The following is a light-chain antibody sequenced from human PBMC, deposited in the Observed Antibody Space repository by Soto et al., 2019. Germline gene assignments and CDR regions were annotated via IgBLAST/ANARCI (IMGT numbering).Light chain of an antibody. J-gene: IGLJ1*01. V-gene: IGLV2-18*02. CDR1: SSDVGSYNR. CDR2: DVN. Sequence: QSVLTQPPSVSGSPGQSVAISCTGTSSDVGSYNRVSWYQQPPGTAPKLMIYDVNNRPSGVPDRFSGSKSGNTASLTISGRQAEDEADYYCSSYTISSTYVFGTGTKLTVL. CDR3: SSYTISSTYV.